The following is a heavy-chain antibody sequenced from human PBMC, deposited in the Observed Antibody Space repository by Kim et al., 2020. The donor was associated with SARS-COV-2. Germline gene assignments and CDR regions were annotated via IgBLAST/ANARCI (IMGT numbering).Heavy chain of an antibody. D-gene: IGHD6-6*01. J-gene: IGHJ5*02. Sequence: TNYTPSLKSRVTISVDTSKNQFSLKLSSVTAADTAVYYCARGSRVNWFDPWGQGTLVTVSS. V-gene: IGHV4-34*01. CDR3: ARGSRVNWFDP. CDR2: T.